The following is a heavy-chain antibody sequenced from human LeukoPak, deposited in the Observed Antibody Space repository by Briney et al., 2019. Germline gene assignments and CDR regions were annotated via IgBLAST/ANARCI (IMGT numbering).Heavy chain of an antibody. V-gene: IGHV4-38-2*02. Sequence: PSETLSLTCAVSGYSISSGYYWGWIRQPPGKGLEWIGSIDHSGSTYYNPSLKSRVIISVDTCKNQFSLRLSSVTAADTAVYYCARDRGWGQFYFDQWGQGSLVTVSS. D-gene: IGHD6-19*01. CDR1: GYSISSGYY. CDR3: ARDRGWGQFYFDQ. CDR2: IDHSGST. J-gene: IGHJ4*02.